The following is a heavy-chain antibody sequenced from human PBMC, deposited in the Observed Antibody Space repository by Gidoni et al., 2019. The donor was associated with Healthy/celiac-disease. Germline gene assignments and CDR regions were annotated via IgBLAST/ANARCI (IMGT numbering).Heavy chain of an antibody. J-gene: IGHJ4*02. CDR3: AKDKGRGYSYGSDY. CDR1: GFTFSSYG. V-gene: IGHV3-30*18. CDR2: ISYDGSNK. D-gene: IGHD5-18*01. Sequence: QVQLVESGGGVVQPGRSLRLSCAASGFTFSSYGMHWVRQAPGKGLEWVAVISYDGSNKYYADSVKGRFTISRDNSKNTLYLQMNSLRAEDTAVYYCAKDKGRGYSYGSDYWGQGTLVTVSS.